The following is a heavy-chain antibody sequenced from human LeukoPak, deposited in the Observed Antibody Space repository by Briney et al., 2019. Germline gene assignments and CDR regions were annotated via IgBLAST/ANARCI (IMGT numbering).Heavy chain of an antibody. CDR1: GGSFSGYY. D-gene: IGHD1-26*01. Sequence: SETLSLTCAVYGGSFSGYYWSWIRQPPGKGLEWIGEINHSGSTNYNPSLKSRVTISVDTSKNQFSLKLSSVTAADTAVYYCARFRVGAPRRYFDYWGRGTLVTVSS. V-gene: IGHV4-34*01. CDR3: ARFRVGAPRRYFDY. J-gene: IGHJ4*02. CDR2: INHSGST.